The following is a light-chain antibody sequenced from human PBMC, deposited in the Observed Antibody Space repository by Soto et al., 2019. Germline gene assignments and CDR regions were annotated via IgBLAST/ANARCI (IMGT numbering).Light chain of an antibody. J-gene: IGKJ5*01. CDR3: QQRSNWPIT. Sequence: DIQMTQSPSSVSASVGDRVTITCRASQGISSWLAWYQQKPGKAPKLLIYKASSLESGVPSRFSGSGSGTDFTLTISSLEPEDFAVYYCQQRSNWPITFGQGTRLEIK. V-gene: IGKV1-12*01. CDR2: KAS. CDR1: QGISSW.